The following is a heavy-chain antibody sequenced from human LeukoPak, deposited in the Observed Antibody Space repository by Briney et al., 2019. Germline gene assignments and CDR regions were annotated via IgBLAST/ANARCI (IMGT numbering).Heavy chain of an antibody. V-gene: IGHV1-2*02. Sequence: ASVKVSCKASGYTFTVHYLHWLRQAPGQGLEWMGWIKPDSGATNFAQNFQGGVTMISDTSINTAYMELSSLTSDDTAMYYCARDHDYGPDYWGQGTLVTVSA. J-gene: IGHJ4*02. D-gene: IGHD4/OR15-4a*01. CDR3: ARDHDYGPDY. CDR1: GYTFTVHY. CDR2: IKPDSGAT.